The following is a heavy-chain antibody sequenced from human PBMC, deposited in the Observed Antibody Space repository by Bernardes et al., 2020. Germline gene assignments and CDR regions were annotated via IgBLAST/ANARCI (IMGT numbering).Heavy chain of an antibody. J-gene: IGHJ6*03. CDR2: ISGSSGST. D-gene: IGHD3-3*01. CDR1: GFTFSSYV. Sequence: GGSLRLSCAASGFTFSSYVMSWVRQAPGKGLEWVSGISGSSGSTYYADSVKGRFSISRDNSKNTVYLQMNSLRAEDTAVYYCAGHYEPENNFYFYMDVWGKGTTVTVS. V-gene: IGHV3-23*01. CDR3: AGHYEPENNFYFYMDV.